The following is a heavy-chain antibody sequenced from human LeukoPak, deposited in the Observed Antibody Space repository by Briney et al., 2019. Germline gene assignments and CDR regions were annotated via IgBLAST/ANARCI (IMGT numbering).Heavy chain of an antibody. V-gene: IGHV3-11*05. CDR2: ISSSSSYT. CDR3: AKGNNSLSFNFDY. CDR1: GFTFSDYY. J-gene: IGHJ4*02. D-gene: IGHD2/OR15-2a*01. Sequence: GGSLRLSCAASGFTFSDYYMSWIRQAPGKGLEWVSYISSSSSYTNYADSVKGRFTISRDNSKNSLYLQMSSLRVEDTAFYYCAKGNNSLSFNFDYWGQGTLVTVSS.